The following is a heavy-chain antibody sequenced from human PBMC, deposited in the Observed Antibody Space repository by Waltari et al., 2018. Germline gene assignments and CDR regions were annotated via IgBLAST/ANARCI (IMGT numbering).Heavy chain of an antibody. J-gene: IGHJ5*02. V-gene: IGHV2-5*01. CDR2: IYWNGDK. Sequence: QITLKESGPTLVKPTQTLTLTCTFSGFSLSTSGVGVGWIRQPPGKALEWLALIYWNGDKRYSPSLKSRLTITKDTSKNQVVLTMTNMDPVDTATYYCARNTIFGVVITNWFDPWGQGTLVTVSS. CDR1: GFSLSTSGVG. CDR3: ARNTIFGVVITNWFDP. D-gene: IGHD3-3*01.